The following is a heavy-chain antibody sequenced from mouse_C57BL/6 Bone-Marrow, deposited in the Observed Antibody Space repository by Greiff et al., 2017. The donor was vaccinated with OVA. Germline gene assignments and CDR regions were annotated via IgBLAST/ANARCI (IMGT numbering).Heavy chain of an antibody. CDR2: IYPGSGST. CDR3: ARGGYYGSTLDY. CDR1: GYTFTSYW. J-gene: IGHJ2*01. V-gene: IGHV1-55*01. Sequence: QVQLQQPGAELVKPGASVKMSCKASGYTFTSYWITWVKQRPGQGLEWIGDIYPGSGSTNYNEKFKSKATLTVDTSSSTAYMQLSSLTSEDSAVHYCARGGYYGSTLDYWGQGTTLTVSS. D-gene: IGHD1-1*01.